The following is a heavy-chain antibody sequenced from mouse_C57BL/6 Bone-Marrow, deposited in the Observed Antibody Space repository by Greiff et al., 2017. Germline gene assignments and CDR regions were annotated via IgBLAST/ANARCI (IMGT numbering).Heavy chain of an antibody. Sequence: QVQLQQSGAELVRPGTSVKVSCKASGYAFTNYLIEWVKQRPEQGLEWIGVINPGSGGTNYNEKFKGKATLTADKASSTAYMQLSSLTSEDSAVYFCARAWYYFDYWGQGTTLTVSS. CDR2: INPGSGGT. CDR1: GYAFTNYL. CDR3: ARAWYYFDY. V-gene: IGHV1-54*01. J-gene: IGHJ2*01.